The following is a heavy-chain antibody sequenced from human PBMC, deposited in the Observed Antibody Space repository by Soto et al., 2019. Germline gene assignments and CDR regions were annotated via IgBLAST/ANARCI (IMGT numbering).Heavy chain of an antibody. CDR1: GYTFTNFG. CDR3: ARVIPGVEAWFDP. D-gene: IGHD2-2*01. V-gene: IGHV1-18*01. CDR2: ISAYTDTP. J-gene: IGHJ5*02. Sequence: ASVKVSCKASGYTFTNFGVTWVRRAPGQGLEWMGWISAYTDTPNYAQKFQGRVTMTIDTSTSTAYMDLRSPTSDDTAVYYCARVIPGVEAWFDPWGQGTLVTVSS.